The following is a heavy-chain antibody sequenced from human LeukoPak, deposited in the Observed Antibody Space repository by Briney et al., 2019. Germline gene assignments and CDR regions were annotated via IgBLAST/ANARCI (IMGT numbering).Heavy chain of an antibody. CDR2: IIPIFGTA. CDR3: ASRSGSGSVDY. Sequence: REASVKVSCKASGGTFSSYAISWVRQAPGQGLEWMGGIIPIFGTANYAQKFQGRVTITADESTSTAYMELSSLRSEDTAVYYCASRSGSGSVDYWGQGTLVTVSS. V-gene: IGHV1-69*13. D-gene: IGHD3-10*01. CDR1: GGTFSSYA. J-gene: IGHJ4*02.